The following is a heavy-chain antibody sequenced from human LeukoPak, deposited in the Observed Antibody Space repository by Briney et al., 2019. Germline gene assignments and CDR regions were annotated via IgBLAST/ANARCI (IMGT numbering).Heavy chain of an antibody. CDR2: INSDGSST. V-gene: IGHV3-74*01. D-gene: IGHD3-22*01. CDR1: GFTFSSYW. CDR3: ARVASITMICDF. Sequence: PGGSLRLSCAASGFTFSSYWVHWVRQAPGKGLVWVSPINSDGSSTSYADSVKGRFTISRDNAKNTLSLQMNSLRAEDTAVYYCARVASITMICDFWGQGTLVTVSS. J-gene: IGHJ4*02.